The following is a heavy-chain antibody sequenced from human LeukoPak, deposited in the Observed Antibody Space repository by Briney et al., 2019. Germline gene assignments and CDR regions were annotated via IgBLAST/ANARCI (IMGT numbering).Heavy chain of an antibody. CDR2: ISSSSSYT. Sequence: GGSLRLSCAASGFTFSDYYMSWIRQAPGKGLEWVSYISSSSSYTNYAVSVKGRFTISRDNAKNSLYLQMNSLRAEDTAVYYCARGAEVYFDYWGQGTLVTVSS. J-gene: IGHJ4*02. V-gene: IGHV3-11*05. CDR3: ARGAEVYFDY. CDR1: GFTFSDYY.